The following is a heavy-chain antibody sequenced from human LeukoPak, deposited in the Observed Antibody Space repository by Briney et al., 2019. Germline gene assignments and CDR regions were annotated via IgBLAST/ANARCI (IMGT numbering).Heavy chain of an antibody. CDR2: ISYDGSNK. V-gene: IGHV3-30*18. J-gene: IGHJ4*02. D-gene: IGHD5-12*01. CDR1: GFTFSSYG. Sequence: PGGSLRLSCAASGFTFSSYGMHWVRQAPGKGLEWVAVISYDGSNKYYADSVKGRFTISRDNSKNTLYLQMNSLRADDTAVYYCAKDQSGWSGYATPGYWGQGTLVTVSS. CDR3: AKDQSGWSGYATPGY.